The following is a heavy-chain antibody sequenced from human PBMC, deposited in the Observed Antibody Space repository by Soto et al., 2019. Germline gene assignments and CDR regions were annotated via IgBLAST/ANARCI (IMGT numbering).Heavy chain of an antibody. CDR1: GFTFYEYS. Sequence: EVQLVESGGVVVQPGGSLRLSCAASGFTFYEYSIHWVRQAPGKGLEWVSLISWDGVTTYYADSVKGRFTISRDNSKSSLYLQINSLRIEDTALYYCAKDLARREVHTYLDYWGQGTQVTVSS. V-gene: IGHV3-43*01. CDR2: ISWDGVTT. D-gene: IGHD1-26*01. J-gene: IGHJ4*02. CDR3: AKDLARREVHTYLDY.